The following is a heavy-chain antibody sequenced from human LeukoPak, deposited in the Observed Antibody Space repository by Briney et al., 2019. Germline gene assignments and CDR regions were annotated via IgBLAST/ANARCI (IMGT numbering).Heavy chain of an antibody. J-gene: IGHJ4*02. D-gene: IGHD3-16*01. V-gene: IGHV3-48*02. CDR3: ARGAMGFDY. CDR1: GFTFSSYN. CDR2: ISSRSSAI. Sequence: GGSVRLSCAASGFTFSSYNMNWVRQAPGKGLEWVSYISSRSSAIYYADSVKGRFTISRDNAKSSLYLQMNSLRDEDTAVYYCARGAMGFDYWGQGTLVTVFS.